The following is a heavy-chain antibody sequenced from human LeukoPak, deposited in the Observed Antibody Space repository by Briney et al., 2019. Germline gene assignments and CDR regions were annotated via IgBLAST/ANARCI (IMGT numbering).Heavy chain of an antibody. CDR1: GFTFSSYA. CDR3: AKAYNYYDSSGYASIDY. Sequence: GGSLRLSCAASGFTFSSYAMSWVRQAPGKGLEWVSAISGSGGSTYYADSVKGRFTISRDNSKNTLYLQMNSLRAEDTAVYYCAKAYNYYDSSGYASIDYWGQGTLVTVSS. CDR2: ISGSGGST. J-gene: IGHJ4*02. V-gene: IGHV3-23*01. D-gene: IGHD3-22*01.